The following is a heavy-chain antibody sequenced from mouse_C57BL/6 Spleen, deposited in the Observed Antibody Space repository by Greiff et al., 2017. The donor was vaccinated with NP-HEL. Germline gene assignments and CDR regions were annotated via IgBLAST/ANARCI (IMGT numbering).Heavy chain of an antibody. CDR1: GYTFTDYN. Sequence: VQLQQSGPELVKPGASVKIPCKASGYTFTDYNMDWVKQSHGKSLEWIGDINPNNGGTIYNQKFKGKATLTVDKSSSTAYMELRSLTSEDTAVYYGARGYYGSSYVWYFDVWGTGTTVTGSS. J-gene: IGHJ1*03. D-gene: IGHD1-1*01. CDR2: INPNNGGT. CDR3: ARGYYGSSYVWYFDV. V-gene: IGHV1-18*01.